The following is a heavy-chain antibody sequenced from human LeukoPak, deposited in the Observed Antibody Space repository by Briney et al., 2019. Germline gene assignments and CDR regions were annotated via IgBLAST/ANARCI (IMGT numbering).Heavy chain of an antibody. J-gene: IGHJ3*02. CDR1: GFTFSSYG. Sequence: PGGSLRLSCAASGFTFSSYGMHWVRQAPGKGLEWVSSISSSSSYIYYADSVKGRFTISRDNAKNSLYLQMNSLRAEDTAVYYCASVIRFLEWLLPHDAFDIWGQGTMVTVSS. D-gene: IGHD3-3*01. CDR3: ASVIRFLEWLLPHDAFDI. V-gene: IGHV3-21*01. CDR2: ISSSSSYI.